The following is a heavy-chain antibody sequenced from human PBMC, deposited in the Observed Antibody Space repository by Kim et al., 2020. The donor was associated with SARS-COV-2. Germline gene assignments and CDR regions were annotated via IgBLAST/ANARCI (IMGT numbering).Heavy chain of an antibody. Sequence: GGSLRLSCEASGFAFSDHAMSWVRRAPGKGLEWGSGISGSIPDTKYVDSVRGRFTISRDNSKNTVYFQMDSRRVEDTAIYYCAKDLLYVPGRGYFDSWGQGVLVTVSS. V-gene: IGHV3-23*01. CDR3: AKDLLYVPGRGYFDS. J-gene: IGHJ4*02. CDR2: ISGSIPDT. CDR1: GFAFSDHA. D-gene: IGHD3-10*01.